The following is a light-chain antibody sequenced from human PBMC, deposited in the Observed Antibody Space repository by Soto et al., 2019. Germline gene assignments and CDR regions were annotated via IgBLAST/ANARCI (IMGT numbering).Light chain of an antibody. J-gene: IGKJ1*01. CDR3: QQYNNWPPWT. CDR2: DAS. Sequence: ILMTQSPATLSVSPGERATHSCRASQSVSNNLAWYQQKPGQAPRLLIYDASTRATGIQARFSGSGSGTEFTLTISGLQSEDFAVYYCQQYNNWPPWTFGQGTQVEIK. CDR1: QSVSNN. V-gene: IGKV3-15*01.